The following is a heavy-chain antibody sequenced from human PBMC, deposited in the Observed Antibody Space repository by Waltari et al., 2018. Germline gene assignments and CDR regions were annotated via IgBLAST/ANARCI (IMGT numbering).Heavy chain of an antibody. D-gene: IGHD2-8*02. CDR2: IHPSGST. V-gene: IGHV4-34*01. Sequence: QVHLQQWGAGLLKPSEALSLTCAVYGGSFSGYYWSWIRQPPGKGLEWIGEIHPSGSTNYHPSLESRVTISVDTSKNQFSLKLSSVTAADTAVYYCARGDEYCKGGRMWGQGTMVTVSS. CDR3: ARGDEYCKGGRM. J-gene: IGHJ3*01. CDR1: GGSFSGYY.